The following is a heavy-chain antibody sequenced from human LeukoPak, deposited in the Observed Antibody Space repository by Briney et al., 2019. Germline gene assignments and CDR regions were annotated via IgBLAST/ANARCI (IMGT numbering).Heavy chain of an antibody. Sequence: PGGSLRLSCAASGFSISDYYMSWIRQSPGKGLEWISYVTSSGGSTKYADSVKGRFTISRDNAKNSVALQMNSLRAEDTAVYYCTRESRGSYFAFESWGQGTLVTVSS. J-gene: IGHJ4*02. D-gene: IGHD3-10*01. CDR1: GFSISDYY. CDR2: VTSSGGST. V-gene: IGHV3-11*01. CDR3: TRESRGSYFAFES.